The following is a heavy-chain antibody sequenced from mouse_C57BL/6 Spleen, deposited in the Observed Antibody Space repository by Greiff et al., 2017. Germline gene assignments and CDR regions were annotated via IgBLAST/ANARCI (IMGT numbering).Heavy chain of an antibody. CDR1: GFTFSSYG. D-gene: IGHD3-2*02. CDR2: ISSGGSYT. J-gene: IGHJ2*01. V-gene: IGHV5-6*01. CDR3: ARTPTAQSFDY. Sequence: EVKLVESGGDLVKPGGSLKLSCAASGFTFSSYGMSWVRQTPDKRLEWVATISSGGSYTYYPDSVKGRFTISRDNAKNTLYLQMSSLKSEDTAMYYCARTPTAQSFDYWGQGTTLTVSS.